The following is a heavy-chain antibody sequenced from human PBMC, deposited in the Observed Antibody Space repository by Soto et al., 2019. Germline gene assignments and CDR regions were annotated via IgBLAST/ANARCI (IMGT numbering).Heavy chain of an antibody. CDR2: IKSKTDDGTT. CDR1: GFTFSNAW. D-gene: IGHD2-2*01. J-gene: IGHJ6*02. CDR3: TTDSSSWAYYYYYGMDV. Sequence: NPGGSLRLSCTVSGFTFSNAWMTWVRQAPGKGLESVGRIKSKTDDGTTDYAAPVKGRFTISRDDSRNTLYLQMNSLKTEDTAVYYCTTDSSSWAYYYYYGMDVWGQGTTVTVSS. V-gene: IGHV3-15*01.